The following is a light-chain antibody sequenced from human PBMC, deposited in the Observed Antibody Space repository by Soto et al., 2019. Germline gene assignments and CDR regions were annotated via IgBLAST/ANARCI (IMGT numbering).Light chain of an antibody. J-gene: IGLJ2*01. CDR1: KSNIGSNE. CDR2: ADS. V-gene: IGLV1-47*02. Sequence: QSVLTQPPSASGTPGQRGTISCSGSKSNIGSNEVYWYQQLPGTAPKFLIYADSQRPSGVPDRFSASKSGTSASLTISGLRSEDEAEYYCAVWDDSVFGKIFGGGTKLTVL. CDR3: AVWDDSVFGKI.